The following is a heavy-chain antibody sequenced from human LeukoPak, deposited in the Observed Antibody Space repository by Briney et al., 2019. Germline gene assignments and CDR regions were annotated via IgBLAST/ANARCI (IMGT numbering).Heavy chain of an antibody. Sequence: SETLSLTCALYGGSFNDSYWTWIRQPPGKGLESIGEINHSGGTDYNPSLRSRVTISVDPSKNQLSLQLSSVTAADTGVYYCARVSGIMISLGGVISYFDYWGQRTLVTVSS. D-gene: IGHD3-16*02. CDR3: ARVSGIMISLGGVISYFDY. V-gene: IGHV4-34*01. CDR1: GGSFNDSY. J-gene: IGHJ4*02. CDR2: INHSGGT.